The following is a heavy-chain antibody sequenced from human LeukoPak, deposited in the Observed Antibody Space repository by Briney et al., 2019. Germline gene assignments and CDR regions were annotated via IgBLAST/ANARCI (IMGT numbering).Heavy chain of an antibody. CDR1: GFTFSDYA. Sequence: GGSLRLSCAASGFTFSDYAMNWVRQAPGKGLEWLSGISGSGGSTYYADSVKGLFTISRDNSKNTLYLQMNSLRAEDTAVYYCAKVLKRGSSSWCGDYYFDYWGQGTLVTVSS. CDR3: AKVLKRGSSSWCGDYYFDY. D-gene: IGHD6-13*01. J-gene: IGHJ4*02. V-gene: IGHV3-23*01. CDR2: ISGSGGST.